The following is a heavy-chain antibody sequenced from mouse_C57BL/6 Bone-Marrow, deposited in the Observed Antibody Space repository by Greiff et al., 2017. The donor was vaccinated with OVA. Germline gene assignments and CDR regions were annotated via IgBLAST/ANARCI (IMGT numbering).Heavy chain of an antibody. J-gene: IGHJ2*01. Sequence: QVQLQQPGAELVMPGASVKLSCKASGYTFTSYWMHWVKQRPGQGLEWIGEIDPSDSYTNYNQKFKGKSTLTVDKSSSTAYMQLSSLTSEDSAVYYCALLITTVVADFDYWGQGTTLTVSS. CDR1: GYTFTSYW. D-gene: IGHD1-1*01. V-gene: IGHV1-69*01. CDR3: ALLITTVVADFDY. CDR2: IDPSDSYT.